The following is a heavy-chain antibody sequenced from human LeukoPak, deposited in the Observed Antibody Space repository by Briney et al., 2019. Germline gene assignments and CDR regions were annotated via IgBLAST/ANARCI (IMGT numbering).Heavy chain of an antibody. CDR1: GFTFGKYW. CDR3: ARAKPADFDL. Sequence: GGSLRLSCVASGFTFGKYWMSWVRQAPGKGLEWVANIKLDGSEKNYVDSVKGRFTISRDNAKNTAYLEMNSLRAEDTAVYYCARAKPADFDLWGRGTLLTVSS. CDR2: IKLDGSEK. V-gene: IGHV3-7*01. J-gene: IGHJ2*01.